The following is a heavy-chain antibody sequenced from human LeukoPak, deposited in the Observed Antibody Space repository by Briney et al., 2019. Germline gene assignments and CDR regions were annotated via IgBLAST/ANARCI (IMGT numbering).Heavy chain of an antibody. CDR2: ISGSGGST. CDR1: GFTFSSYA. CDR3: ARNGRVRRVVKDLFEY. D-gene: IGHD3-10*01. V-gene: IGHV3-23*01. J-gene: IGHJ4*02. Sequence: QPGGSLRLSCAASGFTFSSYAMSWVRQAPGKGLEWVSAISGSGGSTYYADSVKGRFTISRDNSKNTLYLQMNSLRAEDTAVYYCARNGRVRRVVKDLFEYWGQGTLVAVSS.